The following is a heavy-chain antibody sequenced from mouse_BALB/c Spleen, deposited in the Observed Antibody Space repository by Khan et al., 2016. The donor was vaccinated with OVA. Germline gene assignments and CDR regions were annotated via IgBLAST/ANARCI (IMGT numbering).Heavy chain of an antibody. CDR1: GYSITSDYA. CDR3: ARSVTIPTVAATDFDY. J-gene: IGHJ2*01. V-gene: IGHV3-2*02. D-gene: IGHD1-1*01. CDR2: ISYSGRT. Sequence: EVQLQESGPGLVKPSQSLSLTCTVTGYSITSDYAWNWIRQFPGNKLEWMGYISYSGRTSYNPSLKSRISITRDTSKNQFFLQLNSVTTEDTATYYCARSVTIPTVAATDFDYWGQGTTLTVSS.